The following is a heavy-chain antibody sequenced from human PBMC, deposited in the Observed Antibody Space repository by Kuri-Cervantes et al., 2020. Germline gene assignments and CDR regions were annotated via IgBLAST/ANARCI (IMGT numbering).Heavy chain of an antibody. Sequence: LSLTCAASGFTFSTHGIHWVRQTPGKGLEWAALISYDGSNKYYADSVKGRSTISRDNSKNTLYLQMNSLRAEDTAVYYCARGRDGYNNWGQGTLVTVSS. V-gene: IGHV3-30*03. D-gene: IGHD5-24*01. J-gene: IGHJ4*02. CDR3: ARGRDGYNN. CDR2: ISYDGSNK. CDR1: GFTFSTHG.